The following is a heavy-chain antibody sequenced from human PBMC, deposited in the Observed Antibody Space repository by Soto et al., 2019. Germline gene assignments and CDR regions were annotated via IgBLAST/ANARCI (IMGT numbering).Heavy chain of an antibody. V-gene: IGHV3-30*18. Sequence: QVQLVESGGGVVQPGRSLRLSCAASGFTFSSYGMHWGRQAQGKGLVWVAVISYDGSNKYYADSVKGRFTISRDNSKNTLYLQMNGLSAEDTAVYYCAKAPYGSGSATFDYWGQGTLVTVSS. CDR2: ISYDGSNK. CDR3: AKAPYGSGSATFDY. CDR1: GFTFSSYG. D-gene: IGHD3-10*01. J-gene: IGHJ4*02.